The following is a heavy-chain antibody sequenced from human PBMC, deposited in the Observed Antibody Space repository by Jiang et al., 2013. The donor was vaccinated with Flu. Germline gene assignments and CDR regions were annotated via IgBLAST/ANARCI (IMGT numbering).Heavy chain of an antibody. J-gene: IGHJ6*02. CDR1: GGSISSYY. V-gene: IGHV4-59*01. Sequence: ETLSLTCTVSGGSISSYYWSWIRQPPGKGLEWIGYIYYSGSTNYNPSLKSRVTISVDTSKNQFSLKLSSVTAADTAVYYCARDIVVVVAATRSYYYYGMDVWGQGTTVTVSS. D-gene: IGHD2-15*01. CDR2: IYYSGST. CDR3: ARDIVVVVAATRSYYYYGMDV.